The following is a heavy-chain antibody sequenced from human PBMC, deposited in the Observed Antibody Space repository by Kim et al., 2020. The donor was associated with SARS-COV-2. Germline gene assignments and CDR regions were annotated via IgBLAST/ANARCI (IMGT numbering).Heavy chain of an antibody. CDR2: INHSGST. V-gene: IGHV4-34*01. Sequence: SETLSLTCAVYGGSFSGYYWSWIRQPPGKGLEWIGEINHSGSTNYNPPLKSRVTISVDTSKNQFSLKLSSVTAADTAVYYCARGRSNVLLWFRELSTFDYWGQGTLVTVSS. CDR1: GGSFSGYY. CDR3: ARGRSNVLLWFRELSTFDY. J-gene: IGHJ4*02. D-gene: IGHD3-10*01.